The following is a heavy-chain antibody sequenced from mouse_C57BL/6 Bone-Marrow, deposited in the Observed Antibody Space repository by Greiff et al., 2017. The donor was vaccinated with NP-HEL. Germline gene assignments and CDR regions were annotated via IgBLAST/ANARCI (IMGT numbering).Heavy chain of an antibody. V-gene: IGHV5-4*01. D-gene: IGHD1-1*01. CDR2: ISDGGSYT. J-gene: IGHJ2*01. Sequence: DVQLQESGGGLVKPGGSLKLSCAASGFTFSSYAMSWVRQTPEKRLEWVATISDGGSYTYYPDNVKGRFTISRDNAKNNLYLQMSHLKSEDTAMYYCARAATVAPDYWGQGTTLTVSS. CDR3: ARAATVAPDY. CDR1: GFTFSSYA.